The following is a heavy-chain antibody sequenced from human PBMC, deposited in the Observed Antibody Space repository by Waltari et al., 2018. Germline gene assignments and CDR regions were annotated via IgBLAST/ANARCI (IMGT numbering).Heavy chain of an antibody. Sequence: EVQLVESGGGLVKPGGSLRLSCAASGFAFSIYPMSWVRQDPGNGLEWVAFISVNSEYIFYADSVRCRFTIARDNAKNSLYLQMNSLTAEDTAVYYCASLASIWGQGTLVTVSS. D-gene: IGHD3-3*02. CDR1: GFAFSIYP. V-gene: IGHV3-21*02. CDR2: ISVNSEYI. J-gene: IGHJ4*02. CDR3: ASLASI.